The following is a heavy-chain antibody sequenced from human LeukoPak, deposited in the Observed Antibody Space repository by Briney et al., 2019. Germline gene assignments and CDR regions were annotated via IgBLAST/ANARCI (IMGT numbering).Heavy chain of an antibody. CDR1: GGSISSGSYY. Sequence: SETLSLTCTVSGGSISSGSYYWSWIRQHPGKGLEWIGYIYYSGSTYYNPSLKSRVTISVDTSKNQFSLKLSSVTAADTAVYYCARGRTYYYVFDPWGQGTLVTVSS. CDR3: ARGRTYYYVFDP. CDR2: IYYSGST. V-gene: IGHV4-31*03. J-gene: IGHJ5*02. D-gene: IGHD3-10*02.